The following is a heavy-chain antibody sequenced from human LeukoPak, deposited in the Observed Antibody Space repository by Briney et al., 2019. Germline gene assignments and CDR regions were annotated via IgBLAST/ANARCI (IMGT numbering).Heavy chain of an antibody. CDR2: IYYSGST. J-gene: IGHJ3*02. CDR3: ARDRSDLAAFDI. D-gene: IGHD3-3*01. CDR1: GGSISSSSYY. V-gene: IGHV4-39*07. Sequence: PSETLSLTCTVSGGSISSSSYYWGWIRQPPGKGLEWIGSIYYSGSTYYNPSLKSRVTISVDTSKNQFSLKLSSVTAADTAVYYCARDRSDLAAFDIWGQGTMVTVSS.